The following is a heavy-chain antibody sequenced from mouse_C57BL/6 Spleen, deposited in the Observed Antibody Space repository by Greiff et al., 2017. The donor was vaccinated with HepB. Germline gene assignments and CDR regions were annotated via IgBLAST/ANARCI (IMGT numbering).Heavy chain of an antibody. CDR1: GYTFTSYW. D-gene: IGHD1-2*01. Sequence: QVQLQQSGADLVKPGASVKVSCKASGYTFTSYWMHWVKQRPGQGLEWIGRIHPSDSDTNYNQKVEGKSTLTVDKSSSPAYMQLSSLTSVDSAVYYCAIGRAPRLMDYWSQGTSVTVSS. CDR3: AIGRAPRLMDY. J-gene: IGHJ4*01. V-gene: IGHV1-74*01. CDR2: IHPSDSDT.